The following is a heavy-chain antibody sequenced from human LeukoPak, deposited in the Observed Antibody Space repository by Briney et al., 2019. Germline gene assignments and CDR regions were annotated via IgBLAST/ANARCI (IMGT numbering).Heavy chain of an antibody. D-gene: IGHD3-10*01. CDR1: GYTFTSYD. CDR3: ARVAISRVRGVIAY. J-gene: IGHJ4*02. V-gene: IGHV1-8*01. Sequence: ASVKVSCKASGYTFTSYDINWVRQATGQGLEWMGWMNPNSGNTGYAQKFQGRVTMTRNTSISTAYMKLSSLRSEDTAVYYCARVAISRVRGVIAYWGQGTLVTVSS. CDR2: MNPNSGNT.